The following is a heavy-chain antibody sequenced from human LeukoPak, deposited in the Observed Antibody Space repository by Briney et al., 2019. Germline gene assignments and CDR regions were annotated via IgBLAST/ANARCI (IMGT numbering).Heavy chain of an antibody. V-gene: IGHV4-39*01. CDR2: IYYSGST. CDR1: GGSISSSSYY. Sequence: SETLSLTCTVSGGSISSSSYYWGWIRQPPGKGLEWIGSIYYSGSTYYNPSLKSRVTISVDTSKNQFSLKLSSVAAADTAVYYCARHGLSGTTGRDYYYYYMDVWGKGTTVTVSS. CDR3: ARHGLSGTTGRDYYYYYMDV. J-gene: IGHJ6*03. D-gene: IGHD1-1*01.